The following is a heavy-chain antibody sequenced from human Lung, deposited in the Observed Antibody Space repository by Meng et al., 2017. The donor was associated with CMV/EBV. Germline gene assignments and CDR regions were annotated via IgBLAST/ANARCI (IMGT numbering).Heavy chain of an antibody. CDR3: AKDPHPYESSTGQPFGDH. D-gene: IGHD2-2*01. CDR1: GYTFTGYY. CDR2: MNPKSGGA. V-gene: IGHV1-2*02. Sequence: SVKVSXKTSGYTFTGYYIHWVRQAPGQGLEWMGFMNPKSGGADYPQRFQGRVTMTRDTSISTAYMALSRLKSDDTSVYYCAKDPHPYESSTGQPFGDHWGQGXLVTVSS. J-gene: IGHJ4*02.